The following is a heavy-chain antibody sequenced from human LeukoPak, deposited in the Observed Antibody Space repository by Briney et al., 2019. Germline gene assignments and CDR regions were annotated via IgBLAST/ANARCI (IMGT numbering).Heavy chain of an antibody. D-gene: IGHD5-12*01. J-gene: IGHJ4*02. V-gene: IGHV4-4*07. Sequence: SETLSLTCTVSGGSISRYYWSSIRLPAGKGLEWIGRSYSSGSTNYNPSLKSRVTMSVDTSKNQFSLKLSSVTAADTAVYYCARGGGYGAYNPQFDHWGQGTLVTVSS. CDR1: GGSISRYY. CDR2: SYSSGST. CDR3: ARGGGYGAYNPQFDH.